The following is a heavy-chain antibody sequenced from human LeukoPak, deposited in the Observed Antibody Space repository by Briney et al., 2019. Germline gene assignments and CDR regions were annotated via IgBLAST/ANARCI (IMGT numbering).Heavy chain of an antibody. CDR1: GFTFSAYY. V-gene: IGHV3-7*01. CDR2: IKKDGSEK. Sequence: PGGSLRLSCAPSGFTFSAYYLSWVRQAPGKGLEWVAKIKKDGSEKDYVDSVKGRFTISRDNAKGSLYLQLNSLRAEDTAVYYCARGFQRGDSPVWGQGTLVTVSS. D-gene: IGHD2-21*02. CDR3: ARGFQRGDSPV. J-gene: IGHJ4*02.